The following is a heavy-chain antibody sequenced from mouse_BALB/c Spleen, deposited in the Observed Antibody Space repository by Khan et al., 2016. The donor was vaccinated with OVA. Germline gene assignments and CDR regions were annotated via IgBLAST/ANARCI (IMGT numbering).Heavy chain of an antibody. Sequence: EVELVESGGSSVKPGGSLKLSRAVSGFTFSSYVMSWVRQTPEKRLEWVASISSGGSTYYPDSVKGRFTISRDNARNIVNLQMSSLRSEDMAIYYCAREAYRYDEYYFDYWGQGTTLTVSS. CDR2: ISSGGST. J-gene: IGHJ2*01. CDR1: GFTFSSYV. CDR3: AREAYRYDEYYFDY. D-gene: IGHD2-14*01. V-gene: IGHV5-6-5*01.